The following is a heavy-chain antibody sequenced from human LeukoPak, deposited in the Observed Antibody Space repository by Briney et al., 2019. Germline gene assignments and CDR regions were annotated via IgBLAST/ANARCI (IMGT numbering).Heavy chain of an antibody. D-gene: IGHD3-16*02. J-gene: IGHJ4*02. V-gene: IGHV3-7*01. CDR2: IKQDGSEK. CDR1: GFTVSSNY. CDR3: AREADEYVWGSYRPYYFDY. Sequence: GGSLRLSCAASGFTVSSNYMSWVRQAPGKGLEWVANIKQDGSEKYYVDSVKGRFTISRDNAKNSLYLQMNSLRAEDTAVYYCAREADEYVWGSYRPYYFDYWGQGTLVTVSS.